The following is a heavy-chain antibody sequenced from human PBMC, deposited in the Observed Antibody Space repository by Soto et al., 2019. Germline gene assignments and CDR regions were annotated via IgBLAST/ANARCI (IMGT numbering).Heavy chain of an antibody. V-gene: IGHV3-30*18. Sequence: GGSLRLSCAASGFTFSSYGMHWVRQAPGKGLEWVAVISYDGSNKYYADSVKGRFTISRDNSKNTLYLQMNSLRAEDTAVYYCAKDSLQSLRFWGEYYYYGMDVWGQGTTVTVSS. CDR2: ISYDGSNK. CDR3: AKDSLQSLRFWGEYYYYGMDV. J-gene: IGHJ6*02. CDR1: GFTFSSYG. D-gene: IGHD3-3*01.